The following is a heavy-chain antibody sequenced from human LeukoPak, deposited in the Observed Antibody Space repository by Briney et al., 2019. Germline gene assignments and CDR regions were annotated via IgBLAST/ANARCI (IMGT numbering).Heavy chain of an antibody. Sequence: SETLSLTCTISGGSIRSNSYFWGWVRQPPGKGLEWIGSIYYCGSTYYSPSLKSRVSMSVDLSKTRFNLKQRSVTAADTAVYHGARQEGVSYFSSVSYFDSWGQGALVTVSS. CDR1: GGSIRSNSYF. J-gene: IGHJ4*02. CDR2: IYYCGST. CDR3: ARQEGVSYFSSVSYFDS. V-gene: IGHV4-39*01. D-gene: IGHD3-10*01.